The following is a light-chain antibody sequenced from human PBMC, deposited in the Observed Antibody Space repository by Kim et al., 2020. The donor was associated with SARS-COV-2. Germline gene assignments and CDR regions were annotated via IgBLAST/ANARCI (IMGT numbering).Light chain of an antibody. CDR2: DAS. J-gene: IGKJ2*01. Sequence: EIVLTQSPATLSLSPGESATLSCRTSQTVYSYLAWYQQKPGQVPRLVIYDASNRATGIPARFSGSGSGTHFTLTINGLEPEDYAIYYCQYRSGWPRTFGQGTKLEI. CDR1: QTVYSY. CDR3: QYRSGWPRT. V-gene: IGKV3-11*01.